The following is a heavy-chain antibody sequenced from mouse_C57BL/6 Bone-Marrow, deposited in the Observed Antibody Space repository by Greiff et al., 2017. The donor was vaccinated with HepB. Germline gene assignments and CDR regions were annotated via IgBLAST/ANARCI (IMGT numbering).Heavy chain of an antibody. V-gene: IGHV1-52*01. D-gene: IGHD1-2*01. CDR3: ARDFLIDY. CDR1: GYTFTSYW. Sequence: VQLQQPGAELVRPGASVKLSCKASGYTFTSYWMHWVKQSPIQGLEWIGNIDPSNSDTHYNQKFKDKATLTVDKSTSTAYMQLSRLTSEDSAVSYGARDFLIDYWGQGTSVTVSS. CDR2: IDPSNSDT. J-gene: IGHJ4*01.